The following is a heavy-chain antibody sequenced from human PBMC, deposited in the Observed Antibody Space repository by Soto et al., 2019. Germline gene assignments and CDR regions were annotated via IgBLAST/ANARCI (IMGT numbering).Heavy chain of an antibody. Sequence: GESLKISCKGSGYSLTSYWISWVRQMPGKGLEWMGRIDPSDSYTNYSPSFQGHVTISADKSISTAYLQWSSLKASDTAMYYCARHGGGDIVVVVTATRFDGWGQGTLVTVSS. CDR3: ARHGGGDIVVVVTATRFDG. V-gene: IGHV5-10-1*01. J-gene: IGHJ4*02. D-gene: IGHD2-15*01. CDR1: GYSLTSYW. CDR2: IDPSDSYT.